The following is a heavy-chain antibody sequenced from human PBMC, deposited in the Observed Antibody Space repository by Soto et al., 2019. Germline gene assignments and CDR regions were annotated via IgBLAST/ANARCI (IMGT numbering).Heavy chain of an antibody. D-gene: IGHD6-19*01. CDR3: ARDFRRVQQWLVRTTGMEV. CDR2: ISYDGSNK. CDR1: GFTFSSYA. J-gene: IGHJ6*02. V-gene: IGHV3-30-3*01. Sequence: QVQLVESGGGVVQPGRSLRLSCAASGFTFSSYAMHWVRQAPGKGLEWVAVISYDGSNKYYADSVKGRFTISRDNSKNTLYLQMNSLRAEDTAVYYCARDFRRVQQWLVRTTGMEVWGQGTTVTVSS.